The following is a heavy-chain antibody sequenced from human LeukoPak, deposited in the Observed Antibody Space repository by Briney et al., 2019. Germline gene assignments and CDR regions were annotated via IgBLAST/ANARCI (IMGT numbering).Heavy chain of an antibody. J-gene: IGHJ4*02. CDR2: IGGSAHKI. D-gene: IGHD5-18*01. CDR3: AGRPTGYSSGYIH. Sequence: GSLRLSCVASGITFSNYAVSWVRQAPEKGLDWVSVIGGSAHKIRYADSVKGRFTISRDNSENIVYLQMNNLRVEDTAVYYYAGRPTGYSSGYIHWGQGTLVTVSS. V-gene: IGHV3-23*01. CDR1: GITFSNYA.